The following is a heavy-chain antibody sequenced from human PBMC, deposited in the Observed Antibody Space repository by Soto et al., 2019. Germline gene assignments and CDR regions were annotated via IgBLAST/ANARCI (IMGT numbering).Heavy chain of an antibody. CDR1: GFTFSSYS. Sequence: GGSLRLSCAASGFTFSSYSMNWVRQAPGKGLEWVSYISSSSSTIYYADSVKGRFTISRDNSKNTLYLQMNSLRAEDTAVYYCAKRPTIAAEAWFDPWGQGTLVTVSS. CDR3: AKRPTIAAEAWFDP. V-gene: IGHV3-48*01. CDR2: ISSSSSTI. J-gene: IGHJ5*02. D-gene: IGHD6-13*01.